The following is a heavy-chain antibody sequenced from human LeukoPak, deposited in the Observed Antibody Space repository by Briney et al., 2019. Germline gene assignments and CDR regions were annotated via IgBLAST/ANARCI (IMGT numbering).Heavy chain of an antibody. V-gene: IGHV1-18*01. CDR3: AREGSPFYYYYMDV. D-gene: IGHD2-15*01. Sequence: GASVKVSCKASGYTFTTAGIGWVRQAPGQGLEWMGWISAYNGNTNYAQKLQGRVTMTTDTSTSIAYMELRSLRSDDTAVYYCAREGSPFYYYYMDVWGKGTTVTVSS. CDR2: ISAYNGNT. J-gene: IGHJ6*03. CDR1: GYTFTTAG.